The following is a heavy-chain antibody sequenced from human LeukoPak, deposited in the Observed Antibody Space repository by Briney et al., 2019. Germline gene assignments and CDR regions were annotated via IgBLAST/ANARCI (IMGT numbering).Heavy chain of an antibody. CDR2: IKSKTDGGTT. CDR1: GLTGSHNY. Sequence: GGSLRLSCAASGLTGSHNYVSWVRQAPGKGLEWVGRIKSKTDGGTTDYAAPVKGRFTISRDDSKNTLYLQMNSLKTEDTAVYYCTTAVFWNDPYGMDVWGQGTTVTVSS. V-gene: IGHV3-15*01. J-gene: IGHJ6*02. D-gene: IGHD1-1*01. CDR3: TTAVFWNDPYGMDV.